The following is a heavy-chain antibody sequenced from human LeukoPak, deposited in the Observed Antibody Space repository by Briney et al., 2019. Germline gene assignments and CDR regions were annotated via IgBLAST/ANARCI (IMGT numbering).Heavy chain of an antibody. Sequence: PGGSLRLSCAASGFTFSNYWMSWVRQAPGKGLEWVANIKQDGSEKYYVDSVKGRFTISRDNAKNSLFLQMNSLRAEDTVVYYCAREGYSYLVYYFDYWGQGTLVTVSS. CDR1: GFTFSNYW. CDR3: AREGYSYLVYYFDY. CDR2: IKQDGSEK. J-gene: IGHJ4*02. V-gene: IGHV3-7*01. D-gene: IGHD5-18*01.